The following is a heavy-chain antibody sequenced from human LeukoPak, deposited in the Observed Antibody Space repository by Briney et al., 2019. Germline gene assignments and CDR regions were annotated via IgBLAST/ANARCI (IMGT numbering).Heavy chain of an antibody. J-gene: IGHJ3*02. CDR2: LYTSGST. V-gene: IGHV4-61*02. Sequence: SETLSLTCTVSGGSINSGGYYWAWIRQPAGKGLEWIGRLYTSGSTNLNPSLKSRVTISLDTSKNQFSLKLRSVTAADTAVYFCARDFGGITAAGYAFDIWGQGAMVTDSS. CDR3: ARDFGGITAAGYAFDI. D-gene: IGHD6-13*01. CDR1: GGSINSGGYY.